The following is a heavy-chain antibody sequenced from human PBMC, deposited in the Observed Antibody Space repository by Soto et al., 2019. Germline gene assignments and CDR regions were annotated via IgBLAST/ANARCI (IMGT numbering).Heavy chain of an antibody. V-gene: IGHV3-11*01. CDR1: GFTFSDYY. J-gene: IGHJ4*02. Sequence: QVQLVESGGGLVKPGGSLRLSCVASGFTFSDYYMNWIRQAPGKGLEWVSYISGGGGSTIEYADSVKGRFTISRDNAKKSMFLQMNSVRAEDTAVYFCARARGYYDSSGYDYWGQGTLVTVSA. CDR3: ARARGYYDSSGYDY. D-gene: IGHD3-22*01. CDR2: ISGGGGSTI.